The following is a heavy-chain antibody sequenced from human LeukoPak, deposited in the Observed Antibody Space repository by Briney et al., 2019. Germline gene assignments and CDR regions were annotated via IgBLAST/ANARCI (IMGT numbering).Heavy chain of an antibody. CDR3: AKEYCSGGSCYSNFDY. D-gene: IGHD2-15*01. J-gene: IGHJ4*02. Sequence: GGSLRLSCAASGFTFSSYGMHWVRQAPGKGLEWVAVISYDGSKRYYGDSVKGRFTVSRDNSKNTLYLQTDGLRGDDTAVYYCAKEYCSGGSCYSNFDYWGQGTLVTVSS. CDR1: GFTFSSYG. CDR2: ISYDGSKR. V-gene: IGHV3-30*18.